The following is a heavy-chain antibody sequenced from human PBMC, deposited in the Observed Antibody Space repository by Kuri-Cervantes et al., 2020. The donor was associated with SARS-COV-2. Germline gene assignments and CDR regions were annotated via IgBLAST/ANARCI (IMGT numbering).Heavy chain of an antibody. CDR2: ISHDGKNK. CDR1: GFNFSRTD. D-gene: IGHD2-15*01. J-gene: IGHJ4*02. Sequence: LSLTCAASGFNFSRTDMHWVRQAPGKGLEWVAVISHDGKNKKCIASGKGRFTISRDNSQNTLYLHMNSLRAEDTAVYYCAKDMSVVVVAATQADYWGQGTLVTVSS. V-gene: IGHV3-30*18. CDR3: AKDMSVVVVAATQADY.